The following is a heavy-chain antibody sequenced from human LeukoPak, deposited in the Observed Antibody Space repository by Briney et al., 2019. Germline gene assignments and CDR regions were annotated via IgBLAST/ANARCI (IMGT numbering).Heavy chain of an antibody. Sequence: GGSLRLSCAASGCSFSSYAMYWVRQAPGKGLEYVSAIGKNGVSRYYANSVRGRFTISRDNSKNTLYLQMGSLRADDMAVYYCARDWHFDLWGQGTVVTVSS. CDR3: ARDWHFDL. V-gene: IGHV3-64*01. J-gene: IGHJ3*01. CDR2: IGKNGVSR. CDR1: GCSFSSYA.